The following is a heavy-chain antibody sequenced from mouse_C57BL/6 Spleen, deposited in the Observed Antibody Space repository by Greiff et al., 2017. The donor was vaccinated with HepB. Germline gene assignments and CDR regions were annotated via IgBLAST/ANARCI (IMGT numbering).Heavy chain of an antibody. CDR1: GFSLTSYG. CDR3: AIYDGYYVDYAMDY. D-gene: IGHD2-3*01. V-gene: IGHV2-5*01. J-gene: IGHJ4*01. CDR2: IWRGGST. Sequence: VQLQQSGPGLVQPSQSLSITCTVSGFSLTSYGVHWVRQSPGKGLEWLGVIWRGGSTDYNAAFMSRLSITKYNSTSQVFFKMNSLQAGDTAIYYCAIYDGYYVDYAMDYWGQGTSVTVSS.